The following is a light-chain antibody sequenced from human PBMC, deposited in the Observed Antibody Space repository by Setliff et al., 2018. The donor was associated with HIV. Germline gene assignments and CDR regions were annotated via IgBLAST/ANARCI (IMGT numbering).Light chain of an antibody. Sequence: QSVLTQPASVSGSPGQSITISCTGTSSDVGSYNLVSWYQQHPGKAPKLMIYEVNKRPSGVSNRFSGSKSGNTASLTISGLQAEDEADYYCCSYAGNSIYVFGTGTKVTVL. CDR3: CSYAGNSIYV. J-gene: IGLJ1*01. V-gene: IGLV2-23*02. CDR2: EVN. CDR1: SSDVGSYNL.